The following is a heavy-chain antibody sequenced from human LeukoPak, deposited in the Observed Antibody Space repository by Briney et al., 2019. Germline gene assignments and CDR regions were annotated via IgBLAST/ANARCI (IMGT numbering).Heavy chain of an antibody. V-gene: IGHV1-18*01. CDR3: ARVMGYDYVWGSYRPRAFDI. CDR2: ISAYNGNT. J-gene: IGHJ3*02. CDR1: GYTFTSYG. D-gene: IGHD3-16*02. Sequence: ASVKVSCKASGYTFTSYGISWARQAPGQGLEWMGWISAYNGNTSYAQKLQGRVTMTTDTSTSTAYMELRSLRSDDTAVYYCARVMGYDYVWGSYRPRAFDIWGQGTVVTVSS.